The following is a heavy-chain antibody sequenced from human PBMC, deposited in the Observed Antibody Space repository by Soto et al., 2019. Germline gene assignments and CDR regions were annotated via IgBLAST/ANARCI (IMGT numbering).Heavy chain of an antibody. CDR1: GYTFTSYA. V-gene: IGHV1-3*01. CDR3: ARSPPVSTMIVDPNFDY. D-gene: IGHD3-22*01. J-gene: IGHJ4*02. CDR2: INAGNGNT. Sequence: ASVKVSCKASGYTFTSYAMHWVRQAPGQRLEWMGWINAGNGNTKYSQKFQGRVTIARDTSASTAYMELSSLRSEDTAVYYCARSPPVSTMIVDPNFDYWGQGTLVTVSS.